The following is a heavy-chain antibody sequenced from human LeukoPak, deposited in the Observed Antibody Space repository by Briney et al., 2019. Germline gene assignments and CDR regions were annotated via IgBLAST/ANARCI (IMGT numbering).Heavy chain of an antibody. CDR3: ASSTPFTVTTPVGY. CDR2: IYSGGST. D-gene: IGHD4-17*01. J-gene: IGHJ4*02. CDR1: GFTVSSNY. Sequence: GGSLRLSCAASGFTVSSNYMSWVRQAPGKGLEWVSVIYSGGSTYYADSVKGRFTISRDNSKNTLYLQMNSLRAEDTAVYYCASSTPFTVTTPVGYWGQGTLVTVSS. V-gene: IGHV3-66*01.